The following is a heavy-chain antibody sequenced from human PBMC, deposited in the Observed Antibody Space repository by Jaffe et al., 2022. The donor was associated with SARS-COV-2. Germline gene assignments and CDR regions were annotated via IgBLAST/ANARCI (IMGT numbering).Heavy chain of an antibody. CDR3: WSMTTVTTGFDY. J-gene: IGHJ4*02. D-gene: IGHD4-4*01. Sequence: QLQLQESGPGLVKPSETLSLTCTVSGGSISSSSYYWGWIRQPPGKGLEWIGSIYYSGSTYYNPSLKSRVTISVDTSKNQFSLKLSSVTAADTAVYYCWSMTTVTTGFDYWGQGTLVTVSS. V-gene: IGHV4-39*01. CDR1: GGSISSSSYY. CDR2: IYYSGST.